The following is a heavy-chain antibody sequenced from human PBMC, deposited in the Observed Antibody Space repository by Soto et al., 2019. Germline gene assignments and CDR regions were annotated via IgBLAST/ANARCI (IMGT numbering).Heavy chain of an antibody. CDR2: ISYDGSNK. V-gene: IGHV3-30*18. J-gene: IGHJ6*02. CDR3: AKDYITIFGVVTYGMDV. D-gene: IGHD3-3*01. CDR1: GFTFSSYG. Sequence: PGGSLRLSCSASGFTFSSYGMHWVRQAPGKGLEWVAVISYDGSNKYYADSVKGRFTISRDNSKNTLYLQMNSLRAEDTAVYYCAKDYITIFGVVTYGMDVWGQGTTVTVSS.